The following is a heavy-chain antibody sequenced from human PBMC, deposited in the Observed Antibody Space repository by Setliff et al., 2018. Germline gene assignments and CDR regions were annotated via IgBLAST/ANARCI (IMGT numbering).Heavy chain of an antibody. J-gene: IGHJ4*02. CDR3: ARLYRPESRYYFFDY. V-gene: IGHV3-66*04. CDR2: IYSGGST. Sequence: GGSLRLSCAASGFTFSRYWMSWVRQAPGKGLEWVSVIYSGGSTYYADSVKGRFTISRDNSKNTLYLQMNSLRAEDTAVYYCARLYRPESRYYFFDYWGQGTLVTVSS. CDR1: GFTFSRYW. D-gene: IGHD3-3*01.